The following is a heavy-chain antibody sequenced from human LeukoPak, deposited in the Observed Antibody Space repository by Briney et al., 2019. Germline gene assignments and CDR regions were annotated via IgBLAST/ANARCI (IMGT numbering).Heavy chain of an antibody. CDR2: ISFSGGPT. V-gene: IGHV3-23*01. Sequence: GGSLRLSCTASGFTFSIYAMSWVRQAPGKGLEWVSPISFSGGPTYYADSVKGRFTISRDTSKNMLYLQMNSLRAEDTAVYYCAKDRRSGSSEECGSNWFDPWGQGTLVTVSS. J-gene: IGHJ5*02. CDR1: GFTFSIYA. CDR3: AKDRRSGSSEECGSNWFDP. D-gene: IGHD3-3*01.